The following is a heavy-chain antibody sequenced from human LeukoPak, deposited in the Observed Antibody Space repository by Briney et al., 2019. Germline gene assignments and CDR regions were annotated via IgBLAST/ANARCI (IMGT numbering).Heavy chain of an antibody. CDR3: ARDGKDATTVTTFDYYYGMDV. CDR1: GGSFSSGGYY. Sequence: SQTLSLTCTVSGGSFSSGGYYWSWIRQHPGKGLEWIGYIYYSGSTYYNPSLKSRVTISVDTSKNQFSLKLSSVTAADTAVYYCARDGKDATTVTTFDYYYGMDVWGQGTTVTVSS. J-gene: IGHJ6*02. D-gene: IGHD4-17*01. V-gene: IGHV4-31*03. CDR2: IYYSGST.